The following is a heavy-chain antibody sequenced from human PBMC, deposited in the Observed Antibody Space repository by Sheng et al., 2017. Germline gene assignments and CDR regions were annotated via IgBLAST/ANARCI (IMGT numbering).Heavy chain of an antibody. V-gene: IGHV1-69*13. CDR3: ARVDTAMEKSSYYYYMDV. D-gene: IGHD5-18*01. CDR1: GGTFSSYA. J-gene: IGHJ6*03. Sequence: QVQLVQSGAEVKKPGSSVKVSCKASGGTFSSYAISWVRQAPGQGLEWMGGIIPIFGTANYAQKFQGRVTITADESTSTAYMELSSLRSEDTAVYYCARVDTAMEKSSYYYYMDVWGQGTTVTVSS. CDR2: IIPIFGTA.